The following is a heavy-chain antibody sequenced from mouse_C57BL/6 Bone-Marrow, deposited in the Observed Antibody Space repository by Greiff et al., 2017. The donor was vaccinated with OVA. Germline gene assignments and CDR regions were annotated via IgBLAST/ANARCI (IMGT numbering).Heavy chain of an antibody. J-gene: IGHJ4*01. CDR2: IYPRSGNT. CDR1: GYTFTSHG. D-gene: IGHD1-1*01. Sequence: QVQLKQSGAELARPGASVKLSCKASGYTFTSHGISWVKQRTGQGLEWIGEIYPRSGNTYYNEKFKGKATLTADKSSSTAYMELRSLTSEDSAVYFCARTLTTVVATNYYAMDYWGQGTSVTVSS. CDR3: ARTLTTVVATNYYAMDY. V-gene: IGHV1-81*01.